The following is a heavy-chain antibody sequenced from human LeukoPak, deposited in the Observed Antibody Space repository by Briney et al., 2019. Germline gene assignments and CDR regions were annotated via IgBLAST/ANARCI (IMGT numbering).Heavy chain of an antibody. D-gene: IGHD6-13*01. Sequence: SETLSLTCTVSGGSISSYYWSWIRQPPGKGLEWIGYIYYSGSTNYNPSLKSRVTVSVDTSKNQLSLKLSSVTAADTAVYYCARGTYSSSWYGGNYFDYWGQGTLVTVSS. V-gene: IGHV4-59*01. J-gene: IGHJ4*02. CDR3: ARGTYSSSWYGGNYFDY. CDR2: IYYSGST. CDR1: GGSISSYY.